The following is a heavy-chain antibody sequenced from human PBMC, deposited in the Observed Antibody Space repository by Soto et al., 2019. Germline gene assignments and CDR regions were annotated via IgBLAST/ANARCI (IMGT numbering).Heavy chain of an antibody. D-gene: IGHD6-19*01. J-gene: IGHJ4*02. Sequence: GGSLRLSCAASGFTFSNAWMNWVRQAPGKGLEWVGRIKSKTDGGTTDYAAPVKGRFTISRDDSKNTLYLQMNSLKTEDTAVYYCTTRIAVAGTREDFDYWGQGTLVTVSS. CDR1: GFTFSNAW. CDR3: TTRIAVAGTREDFDY. V-gene: IGHV3-15*07. CDR2: IKSKTDGGTT.